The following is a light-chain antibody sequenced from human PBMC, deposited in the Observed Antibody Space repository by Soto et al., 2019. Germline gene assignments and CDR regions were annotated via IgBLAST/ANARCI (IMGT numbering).Light chain of an antibody. V-gene: IGKV3-20*01. Sequence: LALTQSPGTVSLSPGERATLSCRASQSVSTTYLGWYQQKPGQAPRLLIYATSSRPTGIPARFSGSGSGTDFTLTISRLEPEDFAVYYWQHYGNSRALTFGGGTKVDIK. CDR3: QHYGNSRALT. J-gene: IGKJ4*01. CDR2: ATS. CDR1: QSVSTTY.